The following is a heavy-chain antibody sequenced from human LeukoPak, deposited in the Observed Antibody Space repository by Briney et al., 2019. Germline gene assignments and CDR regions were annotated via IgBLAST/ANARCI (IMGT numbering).Heavy chain of an antibody. D-gene: IGHD3-3*01. CDR1: GFTFSSYA. CDR2: ISGSGGST. V-gene: IGHV3-23*01. J-gene: IGHJ4*02. CDR3: AKSSYDFWSGLGY. Sequence: PGGSLRLSCAASGFTFSSYAMSWVRQAPGKVLEWVSAISGSGGSTYYADSVKGRFTISRDNSKNTLYLQMNSLRAEDTAVYYCAKSSYDFWSGLGYWGQGTLVTVSS.